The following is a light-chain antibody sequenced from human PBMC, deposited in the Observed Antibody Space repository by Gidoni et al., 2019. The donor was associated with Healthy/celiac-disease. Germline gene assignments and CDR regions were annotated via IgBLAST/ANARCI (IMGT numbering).Light chain of an antibody. CDR1: SLRSYY. CDR3: NSRDSSGNPS. J-gene: IGLJ3*02. V-gene: IGLV3-19*01. CDR2: GKN. Sequence: SSELTQDPAVSVALGQTVRITCKGDSLRSYYASWYQQKPGQAPVLVIYGKNNRPSGIPDRFSGSSSGNTASLTITGARAEDEADYYCNSRDSSGNPSFGGGTKLTVL.